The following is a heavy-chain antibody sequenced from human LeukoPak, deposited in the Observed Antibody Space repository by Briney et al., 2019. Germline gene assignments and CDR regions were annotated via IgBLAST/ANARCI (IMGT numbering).Heavy chain of an antibody. J-gene: IGHJ4*02. CDR1: GFTFSSYA. V-gene: IGHV3-23*01. CDR3: AKDLGDSSGYYKGMVDY. CDR2: ISGSGGST. Sequence: VGSLRLSCAASGFTFSSYAMSWVRQAPGKGLEWVSVISGSGGSTYYADSVKGRFTISRDNSKNTLCLQMNSLRAEDTAVYYCAKDLGDSSGYYKGMVDYWGQGTLVTVSS. D-gene: IGHD3-22*01.